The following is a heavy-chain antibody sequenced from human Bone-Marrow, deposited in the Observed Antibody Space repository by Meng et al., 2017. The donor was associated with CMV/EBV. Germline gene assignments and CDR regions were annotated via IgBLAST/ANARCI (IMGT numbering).Heavy chain of an antibody. CDR1: GYTFTNYG. J-gene: IGHJ3*02. Sequence: ASVKVSCKASGYTFTNYGISWVRQAPGQGLEWMGWISAYNGNTNYAQKFQDRVTMTTDTSTSTAYMELRSLRSDDTAVYYCARGFAGQDAFDIWGQETMVTVS. CDR3: ARGFAGQDAFDI. V-gene: IGHV1-18*01. CDR2: ISAYNGNT.